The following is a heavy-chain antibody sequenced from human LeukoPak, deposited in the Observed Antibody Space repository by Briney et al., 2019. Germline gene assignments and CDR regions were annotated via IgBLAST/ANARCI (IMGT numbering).Heavy chain of an antibody. V-gene: IGHV1-69*13. D-gene: IGHD5-18*01. Sequence: ASVKVSCKASGYTFTSYAMNWVRQAPGQGLEWMGGIIPIFDTANYAQNFQGRVTITADESTSTAYTELRSLKSEDTAVYFCARDPRGYNAYGVFDSWGQGTLVTVSS. J-gene: IGHJ4*02. CDR3: ARDPRGYNAYGVFDS. CDR1: GYTFTSYA. CDR2: IIPIFDTA.